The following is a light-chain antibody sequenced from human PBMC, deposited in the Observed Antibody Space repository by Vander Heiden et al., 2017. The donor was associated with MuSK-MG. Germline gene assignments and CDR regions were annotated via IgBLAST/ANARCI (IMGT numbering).Light chain of an antibody. V-gene: IGKV1-39*01. J-gene: IGKJ2*01. CDR2: AAS. Sequence: DIQMTQSPSSLSASVGDRVTITCRASQSISSYLNWYQQKPGKAPKLLIYAASSLQSGVPSRFSGSGSETDFTLTISSLQPEDFATYYCQQSYSTLMYTFGQWTKLEIK. CDR3: QQSYSTLMYT. CDR1: QSISSY.